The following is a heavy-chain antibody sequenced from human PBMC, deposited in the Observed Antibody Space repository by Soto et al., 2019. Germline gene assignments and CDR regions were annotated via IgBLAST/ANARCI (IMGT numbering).Heavy chain of an antibody. D-gene: IGHD4-4*01. V-gene: IGHV5-51*01. J-gene: IGHJ6*02. CDR1: GYTFTDYW. CDR3: ARNISNFRYSYYAMDV. Sequence: ESLKISCKGSGYTFTDYWIGWVRQLPGKGLEWMGIIYPGDSDTRYSPSFQGHVTITVDKSTSTAYLQWNTLKASDTAMYYCARNISNFRYSYYAMDVWRQGTTVTVSS. CDR2: IYPGDSDT.